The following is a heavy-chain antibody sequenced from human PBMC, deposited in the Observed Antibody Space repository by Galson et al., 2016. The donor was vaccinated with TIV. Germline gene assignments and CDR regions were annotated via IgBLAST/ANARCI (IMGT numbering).Heavy chain of an antibody. J-gene: IGHJ5*02. V-gene: IGHV1-8*02. CDR1: GYNFASSD. D-gene: IGHD5-24*01. Sequence: SVKVSCKASGYNFASSDINWVRQAPGQGLEWMGWMNPKSGNTGYAQKFRDRVSMSRNTATNTAFLELTTLRSDDPAIYYWARAQVGRRMPATTWFDPWGQGTLVTVPS. CDR3: ARAQVGRRMPATTWFDP. CDR2: MNPKSGNT.